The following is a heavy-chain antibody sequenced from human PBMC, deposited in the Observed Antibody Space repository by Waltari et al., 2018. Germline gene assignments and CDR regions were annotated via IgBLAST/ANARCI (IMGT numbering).Heavy chain of an antibody. CDR2: IRCTRATN. D-gene: IGHD6-13*01. J-gene: IGHJ4*02. V-gene: IGHV3-23*01. CDR1: GFTFSSYA. CDR3: AKDRSFMPGSWHPLDY. Sequence: EVQLLESGGGLVQPGGSLRLSCAASGFTFSSYAMTWVRQAPGKGPEWGSVIRCTRATNHYADSVKGRFTISRDNSKNTLYLQMNSLRVEDTAVYYCAKDRSFMPGSWHPLDYWGQGALVTVSS.